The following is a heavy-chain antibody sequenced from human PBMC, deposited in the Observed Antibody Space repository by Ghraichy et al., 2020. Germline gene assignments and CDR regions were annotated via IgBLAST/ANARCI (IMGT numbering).Heavy chain of an antibody. Sequence: GESLNISCAASGFPFSSYEMNWVRQAPGKGLEWVSYVSSLGTTIYYADSVKGRFTISRDNAKRSVFLQMNSLRAEVTAVYYCAKEVEYYQFYGIDVWGQGTTVIVSS. D-gene: IGHD2-2*01. CDR3: AKEVEYYQFYGIDV. V-gene: IGHV3-48*03. J-gene: IGHJ6*02. CDR2: VSSLGTTI. CDR1: GFPFSSYE.